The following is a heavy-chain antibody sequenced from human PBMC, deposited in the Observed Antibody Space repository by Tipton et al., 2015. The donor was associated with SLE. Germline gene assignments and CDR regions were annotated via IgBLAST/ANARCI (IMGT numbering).Heavy chain of an antibody. J-gene: IGHJ4*02. CDR3: VGFGELLYSDY. V-gene: IGHV4-39*07. CDR2: AYHSGST. Sequence: LRLSCTVSGGSIRTSSNFWAWIRQPPGKRPEWIGNAYHSGSTYYNPSLKRRVTILVETSKNQFSLRLLSVTAADTAVYYCVGFGELLYSDYWGQGTPVTVSS. D-gene: IGHD3-10*01. CDR1: GGSIRTSSNF.